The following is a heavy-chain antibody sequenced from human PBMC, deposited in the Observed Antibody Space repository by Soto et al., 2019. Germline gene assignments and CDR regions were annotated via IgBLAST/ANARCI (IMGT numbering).Heavy chain of an antibody. J-gene: IGHJ4*02. CDR3: TRAAWFPYLSFY. V-gene: IGHV3-48*03. CDR2: ISSSGSTA. Sequence: PGGSLRLSCAASGFTFSRFELHWVRQAPGKGLEWISYISSSGSTAYYASSVEGRFTISRDNANDSVYLQMDSLRAEDTALYYCTRAAWFPYLSFYWGQGALVTVSS. CDR1: GFTFSRFE. D-gene: IGHD3-10*01.